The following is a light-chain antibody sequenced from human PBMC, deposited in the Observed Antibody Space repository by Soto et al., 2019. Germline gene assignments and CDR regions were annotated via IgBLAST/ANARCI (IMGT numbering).Light chain of an antibody. CDR1: QDISSW. Sequence: DIQMTQSPSSVSASVGDRVTITCRASQDISSWLAWYQQKLGKAPKLLIYAASSLHNGVPLRFSASGSGTDFTLTISSLQPEDVATYYCQQATSFPSTFGQGTKLEIK. CDR2: AAS. V-gene: IGKV1-12*02. CDR3: QQATSFPST. J-gene: IGKJ2*01.